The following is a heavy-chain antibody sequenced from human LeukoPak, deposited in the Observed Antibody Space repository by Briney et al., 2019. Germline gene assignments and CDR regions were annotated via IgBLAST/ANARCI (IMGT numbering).Heavy chain of an antibody. CDR3: ARSYYYDSSGYYYPFDY. V-gene: IGHV4-34*01. CDR1: GGSFSGYY. Sequence: SETLSLTCAVYGGSFSGYYWSWIRQPPGKGLEWIGEINHSGSTNYNPSLKSRVTISVDTSKNQFSLKLSSVTAADTAVYYCARSYYYDSSGYYYPFDYWGQGTLVTVSS. D-gene: IGHD3-22*01. CDR2: INHSGST. J-gene: IGHJ4*02.